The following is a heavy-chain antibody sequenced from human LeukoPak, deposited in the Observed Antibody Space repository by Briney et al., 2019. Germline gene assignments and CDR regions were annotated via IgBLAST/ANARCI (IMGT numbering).Heavy chain of an antibody. V-gene: IGHV4-31*03. CDR3: ARTRGYSGYEDFDY. J-gene: IGHJ4*02. D-gene: IGHD5-12*01. CDR1: GGSISSGGYY. Sequence: SETLSLTCTVSGGSISSGGYYWSWIRQHPGKGLEWIGYIYYSGSTYYNPSLKSRVTISVDTSKNQFSLKLSSVTAADTAVYFCARTRGYSGYEDFDYWGQGTLVTVSS. CDR2: IYYSGST.